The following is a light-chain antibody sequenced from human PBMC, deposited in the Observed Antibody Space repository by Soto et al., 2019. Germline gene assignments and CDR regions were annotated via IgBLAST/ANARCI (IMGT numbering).Light chain of an antibody. J-gene: IGLJ3*02. V-gene: IGLV3-9*01. CDR3: HVWDSSTAV. CDR2: RDS. CDR1: NIGTRN. Sequence: SYELTQPLSVSVPLGQTASITCGGNNIGTRNVHWYQQKPGQAPVLVVYRDSNRPSGIPERFSGSNSGNTATLTISRAQAGDEADYYCHVWDSSTAVFGGGTKVT.